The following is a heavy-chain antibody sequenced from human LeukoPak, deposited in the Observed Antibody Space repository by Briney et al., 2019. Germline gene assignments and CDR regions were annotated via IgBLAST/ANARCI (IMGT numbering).Heavy chain of an antibody. CDR2: IYPGDSDT. D-gene: IGHD1-26*01. V-gene: IGHV5-51*01. CDR3: ARLIVEEGVADNLFDY. Sequence: HGESLKISCKGSGYSFTSYWIGWVRQMPGKGLEWMGIIYPGDSDTRYSPSFQGQVTISADKSISTAYLQWSSLRSEDTAVCYCARLIVEEGVADNLFDYWGQGTLVTVSS. J-gene: IGHJ4*02. CDR1: GYSFTSYW.